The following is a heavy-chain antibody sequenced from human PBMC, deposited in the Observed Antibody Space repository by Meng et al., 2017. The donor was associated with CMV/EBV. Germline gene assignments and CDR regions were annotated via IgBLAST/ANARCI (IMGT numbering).Heavy chain of an antibody. Sequence: LRLSCTVSGGFISSGDYYWSWIRQPPGKGLEWTEYIYYSGSTYYNPSLKSRVTISVDTSKNQFSLKLSSVTAADTAVYYCARNGCRSSWYGIWFDPWGQGTRVTVST. V-gene: IGHV4-30-4*08. CDR1: GGFISSGDYY. CDR2: IYYSGST. D-gene: IGHD6-13*01. CDR3: ARNGCRSSWYGIWFDP. J-gene: IGHJ5*02.